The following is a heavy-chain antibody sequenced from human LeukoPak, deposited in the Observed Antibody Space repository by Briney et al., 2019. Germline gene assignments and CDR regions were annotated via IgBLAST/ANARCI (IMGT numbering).Heavy chain of an antibody. V-gene: IGHV1-69*01. J-gene: IGHJ4*02. Sequence: SVKVSCKASGGTFSSYAISWVRQAPGQGLEWMGGIIPIFGTANYAQKFQGRVTITADESTSTAYMELSSLRSEDTAVYYCARSPGGRYNYDSRGYYQFDKWGQGTLVTVSS. CDR3: ARSPGGRYNYDSRGYYQFDK. CDR2: IIPIFGTA. D-gene: IGHD3-22*01. CDR1: GGTFSSYA.